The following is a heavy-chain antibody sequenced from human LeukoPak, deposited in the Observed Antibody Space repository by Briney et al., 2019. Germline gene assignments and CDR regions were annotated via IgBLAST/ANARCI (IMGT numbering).Heavy chain of an antibody. Sequence: GGSLRLSCAASGFTFSSYAMSGARQAPGKGLEWVSTISGSGDSTYYAVSVKGRFTISRDNYKNTLYVQMNKLRAEETAVYSCAKEEGLRYFDWSVYFDYWGQGTLVTVSS. J-gene: IGHJ4*02. CDR3: AKEEGLRYFDWSVYFDY. D-gene: IGHD3-9*01. V-gene: IGHV3-23*01. CDR2: ISGSGDST. CDR1: GFTFSSYA.